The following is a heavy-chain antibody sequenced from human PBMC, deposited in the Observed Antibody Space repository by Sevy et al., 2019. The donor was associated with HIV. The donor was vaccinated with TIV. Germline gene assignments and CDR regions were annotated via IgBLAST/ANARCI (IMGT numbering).Heavy chain of an antibody. Sequence: GGSLRLSCAASGFTFSSYAMHWVRQAPGKGLEWVAVISYDGSNKYYADSVKGRFTISRDNSKNTLYLQMNSLGAEDTAVYYCARAGVEDYWGQGTLVTVSS. CDR3: ARAGVEDY. J-gene: IGHJ4*02. CDR2: ISYDGSNK. V-gene: IGHV3-30-3*01. CDR1: GFTFSSYA. D-gene: IGHD2-15*01.